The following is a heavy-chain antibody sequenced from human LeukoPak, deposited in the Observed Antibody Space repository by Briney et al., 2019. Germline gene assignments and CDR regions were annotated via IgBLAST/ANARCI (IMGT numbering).Heavy chain of an antibody. D-gene: IGHD3-3*01. CDR2: INNDGSNT. J-gene: IGHJ5*02. Sequence: PGGSLRLSCAASGFTFSDYWMHWVRQVPGKGLLWVSRINNDGSNTNYADSVKGRFTISRDNAKNTLYLQMNSLRVEDTAVYYCARDGRPFPIPHCGVAEFDPWGQGTLVTVSS. V-gene: IGHV3-74*01. CDR1: GFTFSDYW. CDR3: ARDGRPFPIPHCGVAEFDP.